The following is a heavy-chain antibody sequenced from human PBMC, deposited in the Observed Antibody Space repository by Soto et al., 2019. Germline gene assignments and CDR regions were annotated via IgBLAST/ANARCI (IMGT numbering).Heavy chain of an antibody. CDR3: ARVRLGAPTRYFDY. D-gene: IGHD1-26*01. CDR1: GGSISSGDYY. Sequence: SETLSLTCSVSGGSISSGDYYWNWIRQPPGKGLEWIGHIYYSGSTYYNSSLKSRVTISVDTSKNQFSLNLSFVTAADTAVYYCARVRLGAPTRYFDYWGQGTLVTVSS. J-gene: IGHJ4*02. V-gene: IGHV4-30-4*01. CDR2: IYYSGST.